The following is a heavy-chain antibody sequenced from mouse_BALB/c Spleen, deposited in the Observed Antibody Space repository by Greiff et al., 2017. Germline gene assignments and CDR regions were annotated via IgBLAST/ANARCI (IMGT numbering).Heavy chain of an antibody. CDR1: GFTFSSFG. CDR3: ARAGRYGNDFDY. V-gene: IGHV5-17*02. J-gene: IGHJ2*01. D-gene: IGHD1-1*01. Sequence: DVHLVESGGGLVQPGGSRKLSCAASGFTFSSFGMHWVRQAPEKGLDWVAYISSGSSTIYYADTVKGRFTISRDNPKNTLFLQMTSLRSEDTAMYYCARAGRYGNDFDYWGQGTTLTVSA. CDR2: ISSGSSTI.